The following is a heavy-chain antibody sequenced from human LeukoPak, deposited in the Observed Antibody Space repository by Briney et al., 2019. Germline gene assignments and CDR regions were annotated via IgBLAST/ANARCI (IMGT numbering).Heavy chain of an antibody. V-gene: IGHV3-33*01. CDR1: GFTFSSYG. D-gene: IGHD3-10*01. Sequence: GGSLRLSCAASGFTFSSYGMHWVRQAPGKGLEWVAVIWYDGSNKYYADSVKGRFTISRDNSKNTLYLQMNSLRAEDTAVYHCARDFRTKYGSGSSPPLWFDPWGQGTLVTVSS. CDR2: IWYDGSNK. CDR3: ARDFRTKYGSGSSPPLWFDP. J-gene: IGHJ5*02.